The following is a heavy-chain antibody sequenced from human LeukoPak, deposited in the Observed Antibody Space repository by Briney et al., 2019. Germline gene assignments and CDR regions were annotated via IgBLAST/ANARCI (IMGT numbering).Heavy chain of an antibody. Sequence: GGSLRLSCAASGFTFSSYEMIWVRQAPGKGLEWLSYIGSSGSTKYYADSVKGRFTISRDNSKNTLYLQMNSLRAEDTAVYYCASHWEFDYWGQGTLVTVSS. V-gene: IGHV3-48*03. CDR2: IGSSGSTK. CDR3: ASHWEFDY. J-gene: IGHJ4*02. D-gene: IGHD1-26*01. CDR1: GFTFSSYE.